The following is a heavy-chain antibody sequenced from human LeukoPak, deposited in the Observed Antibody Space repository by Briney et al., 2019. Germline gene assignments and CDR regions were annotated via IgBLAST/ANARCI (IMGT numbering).Heavy chain of an antibody. CDR3: AKGGYVFDY. Sequence: GGSLRLSCAASGFTLSNYGMSRVRQAPGKGLEWVSAISGSGGSTYYADSVKGRFTISRDTSKNTLYLQMNSLRAEDTAVYYCAKGGYVFDYWGQGTLVTVSS. J-gene: IGHJ4*02. CDR1: GFTLSNYG. D-gene: IGHD5-12*01. CDR2: ISGSGGST. V-gene: IGHV3-23*01.